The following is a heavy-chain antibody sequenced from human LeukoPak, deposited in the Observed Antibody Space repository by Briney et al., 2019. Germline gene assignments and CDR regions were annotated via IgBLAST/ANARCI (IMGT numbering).Heavy chain of an antibody. J-gene: IGHJ4*02. CDR2: IYSGGST. V-gene: IGHV3-53*01. CDR3: ARAAGASGRMY. D-gene: IGHD6-13*01. CDR1: GFTISFNY. Sequence: GGSLRLSCAASGFTISFNYMGWVRQTPGKGLEWVSIIYSGGSTNYADSVKGRFTISRDNSKNTLYLQMNNLRVDDTAMYFCARAAGASGRMYWGQGTLVTVSS.